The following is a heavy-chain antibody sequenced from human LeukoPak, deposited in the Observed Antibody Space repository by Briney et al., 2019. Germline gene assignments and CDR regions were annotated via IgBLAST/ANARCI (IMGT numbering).Heavy chain of an antibody. CDR2: VSGSGGST. J-gene: IGHJ3*02. Sequence: PGGSLRLSCAASGFTFSTYAMSWVRQAPGKGLEWVSAVSGSGGSTYYADSVKGRFTISRDNSKNTLYLQMNSLRAEDTAVYYCAKDSGTATIERLGPFDIWGQGTMVTVSS. CDR1: GFTFSTYA. V-gene: IGHV3-23*01. D-gene: IGHD5-24*01. CDR3: AKDSGTATIERLGPFDI.